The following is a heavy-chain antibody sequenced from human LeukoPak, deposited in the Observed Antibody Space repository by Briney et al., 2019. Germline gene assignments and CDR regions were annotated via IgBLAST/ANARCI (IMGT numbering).Heavy chain of an antibody. CDR1: GGSIRSSNYY. V-gene: IGHV4-39*01. D-gene: IGHD3-22*01. CDR3: VRIVYYDSRGPPS. CDR2: IYYSGST. J-gene: IGHJ5*02. Sequence: SETLSLTCNVLGGSIRSSNYYWGWIRQPPGKGLEWIGSIYYSGSTYYNPSLKGRGTMSVDTSNNQFSLKLTSATATDTAVYYCVRIVYYDSRGPPSWGQGTLVTVSS.